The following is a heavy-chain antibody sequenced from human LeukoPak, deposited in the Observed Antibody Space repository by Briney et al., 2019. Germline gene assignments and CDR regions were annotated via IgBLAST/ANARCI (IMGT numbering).Heavy chain of an antibody. CDR1: GYTFTSYD. D-gene: IGHD2-15*01. V-gene: IGHV1-8*01. CDR3: ARIVTHCSGGSCYPGYYFDY. J-gene: IGHJ4*02. CDR2: MNPNSGNT. Sequence: ASVKVSCKASGYTFTSYDINWVRQATGQGLEWMGWMNPNSGNTGYAQKFQGRVTMTRNTSISTAYMELSSLRSEDTAVYYCARIVTHCSGGSCYPGYYFDYWGQGTLVTVSS.